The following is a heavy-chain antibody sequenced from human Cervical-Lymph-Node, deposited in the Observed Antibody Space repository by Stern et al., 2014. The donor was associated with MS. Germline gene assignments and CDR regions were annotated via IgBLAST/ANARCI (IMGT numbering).Heavy chain of an antibody. V-gene: IGHV3-48*02. D-gene: IGHD3-22*01. J-gene: IGHJ5*02. CDR3: ARVDYDSSGKDWFDP. CDR2: ITSSGSTI. Sequence: EVHLVESGGGLVQPGGSLRLSCAASGFTFSSYSMNWVRQAPGKGLEWVSYITSSGSTIYYADSVKGRFTISRDNAKNSLYLQMNSLRDEDTAVYYCARVDYDSSGKDWFDPWGQGTLVTVSS. CDR1: GFTFSSYS.